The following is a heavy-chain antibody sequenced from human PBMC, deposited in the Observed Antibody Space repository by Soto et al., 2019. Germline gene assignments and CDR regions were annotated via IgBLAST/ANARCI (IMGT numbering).Heavy chain of an antibody. CDR3: ARAWHPGSLLDY. CDR2: INQDGSEK. J-gene: IGHJ4*02. D-gene: IGHD3-10*01. Sequence: EVQLVESGGGLDQPGGSLRLSCAASGFMFRSYWMSWVLQAPGKGLEWVASINQDGSEKSYVDSVDGRYTVSRDNGKNSLFLQIKSLRAEDTATYYCARAWHPGSLLDYWGQGILVAVSS. V-gene: IGHV3-7*03. CDR1: GFMFRSYW.